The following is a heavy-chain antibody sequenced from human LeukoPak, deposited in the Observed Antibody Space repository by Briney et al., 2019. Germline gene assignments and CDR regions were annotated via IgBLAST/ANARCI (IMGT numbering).Heavy chain of an antibody. CDR1: GGSFSGYY. CDR3: ASLYSSGWYGDWYFDL. J-gene: IGHJ2*01. CDR2: INHSGST. V-gene: IGHV4-34*01. Sequence: SETLSLTCAVYGGSFSGYYWSWIRQPPGKGLEWIGEINHSGSTNYNPSLKSRVTISVDTSKNQLSLKLSSVTAADTAVYYCASLYSSGWYGDWYFDLWGRGTLVTVSS. D-gene: IGHD6-19*01.